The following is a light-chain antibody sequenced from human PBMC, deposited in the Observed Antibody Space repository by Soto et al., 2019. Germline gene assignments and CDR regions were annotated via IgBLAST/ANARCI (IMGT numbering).Light chain of an antibody. V-gene: IGLV1-47*01. CDR3: ATWDDSLSAGV. CDR2: RRN. CDR1: SSNIGSYY. J-gene: IGLJ3*02. Sequence: QSVLTQPPSASGTPGQRVTISCSGSSSNIGSYYVSWYQQLQGAAPKLLIHRRNERPSGVPDRFSGSKSGTSASLAINGLRSEDEADYHCATWDDSLSAGVFGGGTKLTVL.